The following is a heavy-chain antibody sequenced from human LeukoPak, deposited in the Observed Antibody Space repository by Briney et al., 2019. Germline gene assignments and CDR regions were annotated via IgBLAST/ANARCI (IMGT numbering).Heavy chain of an antibody. V-gene: IGHV1-69*04. J-gene: IGHJ5*02. CDR3: ARGGLWFGLDP. Sequence: ASVKVSCKASGGTFSSYAISWVRQAPGQGLEWMGRIIPILGIANYAQKFQGRVTITADKSTSTAYMELSSLRSEDTAVYYCARGGLWFGLDPWGQGTLVTVSS. D-gene: IGHD3-10*01. CDR2: IIPILGIA. CDR1: GGTFSSYA.